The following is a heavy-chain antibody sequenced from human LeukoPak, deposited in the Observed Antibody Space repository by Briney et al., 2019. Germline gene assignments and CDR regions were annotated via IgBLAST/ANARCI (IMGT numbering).Heavy chain of an antibody. J-gene: IGHJ4*02. Sequence: GRSLRLSCTASGFTFGDYAMSWVRRAPGKGLEWVGFIRCKAYGGTTEYAASVKGRFTISRDDSKSIAYLQMNSLKIEDTAVYYCTRDVYYYDSSLPGYWGQGTLVTVSS. D-gene: IGHD3-22*01. CDR1: GFTFGDYA. CDR3: TRDVYYYDSSLPGY. V-gene: IGHV3-49*04. CDR2: IRCKAYGGTT.